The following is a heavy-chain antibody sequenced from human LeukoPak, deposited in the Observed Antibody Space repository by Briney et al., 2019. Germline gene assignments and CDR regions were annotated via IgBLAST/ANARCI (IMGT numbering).Heavy chain of an antibody. CDR2: SYYSGST. CDR1: GDSITSTTYF. J-gene: IGHJ4*02. D-gene: IGHD6-13*01. CDR3: ARHRVAAHFDY. Sequence: SETLSLTCTVSGDSITSTTYFWGWIRQPPGKGLEWIGSSYYSGSTYYNSSLKSRVPISVDTSKNQFSLKLSSVTAADTAVYYCARHRVAAHFDYWGQGILVTVSS. V-gene: IGHV4-39*01.